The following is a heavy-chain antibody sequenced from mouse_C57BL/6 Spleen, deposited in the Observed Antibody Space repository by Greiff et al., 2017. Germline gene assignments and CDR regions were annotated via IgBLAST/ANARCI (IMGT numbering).Heavy chain of an antibody. CDR1: GFSLTSYG. CDR3: ARQIDYGNYYAMDY. D-gene: IGHD2-1*01. CDR2: IWSDGST. Sequence: VQLQQSGPGLVAPSQSLSITCTVSGFSLTSYGVHWVRQPPGKGLEWLVVIWSDGSTTYNSALKSRLSISKDNSKSQVFLKMNSLQTDDTAMYYCARQIDYGNYYAMDYWGQGASVTVSS. V-gene: IGHV2-6-1*01. J-gene: IGHJ4*01.